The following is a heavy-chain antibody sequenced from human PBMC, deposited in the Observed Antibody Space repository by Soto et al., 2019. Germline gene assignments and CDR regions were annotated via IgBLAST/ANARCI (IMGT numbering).Heavy chain of an antibody. J-gene: IGHJ6*02. D-gene: IGHD3-16*01. V-gene: IGHV4-59*01. Sequence: NPSETLSLTCAVYGGSFSGYYWSWIRQPPGKGLEWIGYIYYSGSTNYNPSLKSRVTISVDTSKNQFSLKLSSVTAADTAVYYCAGDVTVNYYDSTYYYYAMDVWGQGTTVTVSS. CDR3: AGDVTVNYYDSTYYYYAMDV. CDR1: GGSFSGYY. CDR2: IYYSGST.